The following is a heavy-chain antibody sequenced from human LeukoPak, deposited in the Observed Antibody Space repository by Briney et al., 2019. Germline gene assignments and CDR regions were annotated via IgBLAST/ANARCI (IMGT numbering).Heavy chain of an antibody. CDR1: GFTFSNYW. J-gene: IGHJ4*02. D-gene: IGHD3-22*01. Sequence: GGSLRLSCAASGFTFSNYWMAWVRQAPGKGLEWVSGISGSGDNTYYADSVKGRFTISRDNSKNTLYVQVNSLGTEDTAAYYCAKGSYYDSSGSFYFDYWGQGTLVTVSS. CDR3: AKGSYYDSSGSFYFDY. CDR2: ISGSGDNT. V-gene: IGHV3-23*01.